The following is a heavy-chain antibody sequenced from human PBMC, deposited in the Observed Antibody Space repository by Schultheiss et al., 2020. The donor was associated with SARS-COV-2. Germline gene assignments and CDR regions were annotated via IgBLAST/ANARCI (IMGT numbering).Heavy chain of an antibody. D-gene: IGHD6-13*01. V-gene: IGHV4-59*12. CDR2: IYYSGTT. Sequence: SETLSLTCTVSGGSFSSYYWSWIRQPPGKGLEWIGYIYYSGTTNYNPSLKSRVTISVDTSKNQFSLKLSSVTAADTAVYYCARVRPGIAAAGYYNWFDPWGQGTLVTVSS. CDR1: GGSFSSYY. CDR3: ARVRPGIAAAGYYNWFDP. J-gene: IGHJ5*02.